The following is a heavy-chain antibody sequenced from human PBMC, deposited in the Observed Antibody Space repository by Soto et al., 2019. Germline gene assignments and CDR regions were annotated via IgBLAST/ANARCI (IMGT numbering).Heavy chain of an antibody. CDR3: AREDESSGHAGTFQQ. J-gene: IGHJ1*01. CDR1: GSILSGYV. Sequence: GGSLRLYRAASGSILSGYVMHWVRLPPGKGLEWAAGVSSDGNRKHYPDYLNVRCTITRDNSKNTLLLEMDSLSVEDTAVYYCAREDESSGHAGTFQQWGQGTLVT. D-gene: IGHD3-22*01. V-gene: IGHV3-30*01. CDR2: VSSDGNRK.